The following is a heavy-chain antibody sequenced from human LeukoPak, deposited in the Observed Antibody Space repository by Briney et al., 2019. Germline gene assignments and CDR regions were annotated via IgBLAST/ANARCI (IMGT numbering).Heavy chain of an antibody. V-gene: IGHV3-23*01. CDR2: ISGSGGST. J-gene: IGHJ4*02. CDR1: RFTFSSYA. D-gene: IGHD6-19*01. CDR3: AKGTYSSGSPLDY. Sequence: GGSLRLSCAASRFTFSSYAMSWVRQAPGKGLEWVSEISGSGGSTYYADSVKGRFTISRDNSKNTLYLQMNSLRADDTAVYYCAKGTYSSGSPLDYWGQGTLVTVSS.